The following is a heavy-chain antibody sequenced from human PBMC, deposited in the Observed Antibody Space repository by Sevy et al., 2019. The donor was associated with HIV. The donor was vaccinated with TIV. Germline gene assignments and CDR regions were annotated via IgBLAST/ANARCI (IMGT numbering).Heavy chain of an antibody. CDR3: ARANTMVRGVRGYYYGMDV. D-gene: IGHD3-10*01. Sequence: ASVKVSCKASGYTFTSYYMHWVRQAPGQGLEWMGIINPSGGSTSYAQKFQGRVTMTRDTSTSTVYMELSSLRSEDTAVYYCARANTMVRGVRGYYYGMDVWVQGTTVTVSS. CDR1: GYTFTSYY. CDR2: INPSGGST. J-gene: IGHJ6*02. V-gene: IGHV1-46*01.